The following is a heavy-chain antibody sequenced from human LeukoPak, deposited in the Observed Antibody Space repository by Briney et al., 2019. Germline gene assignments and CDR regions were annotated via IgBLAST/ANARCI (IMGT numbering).Heavy chain of an antibody. CDR1: GGSISSGSYY. CDR3: AREGYCSSTSCPPLDY. CDR2: IYTSGST. Sequence: PSETLSLTCTVSGGSISSGSYYWSWIRQPAGKGLEWIGRIYTSGSTNYNPSLKSRVTISVDTSKNQFSLKLSSVTAADTAVYYCAREGYCSSTSCPPLDYWGQGTLVTVSS. D-gene: IGHD2-2*01. V-gene: IGHV4-61*02. J-gene: IGHJ4*02.